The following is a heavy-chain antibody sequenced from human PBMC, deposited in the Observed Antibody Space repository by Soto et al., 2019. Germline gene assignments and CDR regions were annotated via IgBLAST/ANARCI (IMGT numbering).Heavy chain of an antibody. J-gene: IGHJ3*01. CDR3: ASLNFDILTGYYAFDL. Sequence: SETLSLTCAVSGDSISSYYWGWIRQPPGKGLEWMGYISYSGSTNYNPSLKSRVTTSLDTSKNQFSLKLSSVTAADTAIYYCASLNFDILTGYYAFDLWGQGTMVTVSS. D-gene: IGHD3-9*01. CDR2: ISYSGST. CDR1: GDSISSYY. V-gene: IGHV4-59*08.